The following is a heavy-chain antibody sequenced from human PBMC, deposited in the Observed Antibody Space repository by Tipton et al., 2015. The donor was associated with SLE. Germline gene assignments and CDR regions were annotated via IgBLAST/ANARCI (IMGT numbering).Heavy chain of an antibody. CDR2: IHTSGST. CDR1: GGSISSGNNY. CDR3: ARDRRRRLRAFDI. V-gene: IGHV4-61*09. J-gene: IGHJ3*02. Sequence: TLSLTCTVSGGSISSGNNYWSWIRQPAGGGLEWIGHIHTSGSTTYNPSLKSRVTISVDTSKNQFSLQLHSVTAADMAVYYCARDRRRRLRAFDIWGQGTMVTVSS. D-gene: IGHD3-16*01.